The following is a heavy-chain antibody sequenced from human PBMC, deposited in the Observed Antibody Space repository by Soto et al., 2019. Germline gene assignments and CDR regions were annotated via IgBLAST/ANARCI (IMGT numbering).Heavy chain of an antibody. Sequence: SETLSLTCAVHGGSFSGYYWSWIRQPPGKGLEWIGEINHRGSTNYNPSLKSRVTISVDTSKNQFSLTLSSLAAADTAVYYCARGITKRYDFWIGYYHQPTKSKPYFDYWGQGTLVTVSS. CDR1: GGSFSGYY. V-gene: IGHV4-34*01. J-gene: IGHJ4*02. CDR3: ARGITKRYDFWIGYYHQPTKSKPYFDY. CDR2: INHRGST. D-gene: IGHD3-3*01.